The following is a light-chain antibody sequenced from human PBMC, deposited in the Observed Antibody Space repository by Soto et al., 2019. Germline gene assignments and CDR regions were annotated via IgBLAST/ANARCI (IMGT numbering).Light chain of an antibody. CDR3: QQYARSPLT. CDR1: QSVGRNY. J-gene: IGKJ4*01. Sequence: EIVLTQSPGTLSVYPGEKATLSCRASQSVGRNYLAWYQQKPGQAPRLLIYTASSRATGIPDRFSGSGSGTDFTLTISRLEPEDFAVYYCQQYARSPLTFGGGTKVETK. V-gene: IGKV3-20*01. CDR2: TAS.